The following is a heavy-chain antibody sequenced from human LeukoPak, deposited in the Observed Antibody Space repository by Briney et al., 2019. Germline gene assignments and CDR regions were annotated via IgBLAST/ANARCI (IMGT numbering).Heavy chain of an antibody. V-gene: IGHV1-3*03. J-gene: IGHJ3*02. CDR3: ARASPEYYYDSSANAFDI. Sequence: ASVKVSCKASGYTFTSYAMHWVRQAPGQRLEWMGWINAGNGNTKYSQEFQGRVTITRDTSASTAYMELSSLRSEDMAVYYCARASPEYYYDSSANAFDIWGQGTMVTVSS. CDR1: GYTFTSYA. D-gene: IGHD3-22*01. CDR2: INAGNGNT.